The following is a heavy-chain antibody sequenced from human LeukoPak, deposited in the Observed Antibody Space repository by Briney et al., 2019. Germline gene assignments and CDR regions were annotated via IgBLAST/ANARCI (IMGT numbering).Heavy chain of an antibody. CDR2: ISGDGGST. D-gene: IGHD3-22*01. Sequence: GGSLRLSCAASGFTFSSYAMSWVRQAPGKGLEWVSAISGDGGSTYHADSVKGRFTISRDNSKNTLFLQMSSLRAEDTAVYYCAIPTVITVPGPDYWGQGTLVTVSS. J-gene: IGHJ4*02. CDR3: AIPTVITVPGPDY. V-gene: IGHV3-23*01. CDR1: GFTFSSYA.